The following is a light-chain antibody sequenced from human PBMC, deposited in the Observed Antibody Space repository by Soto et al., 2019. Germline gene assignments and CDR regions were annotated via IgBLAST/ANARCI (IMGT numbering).Light chain of an antibody. CDR1: GSYVGAYNY. CDR2: DVS. CDR3: YSYTSSSTYV. V-gene: IGLV2-14*01. Sequence: QSVLTQPASVSGSPGQSITISCSGNGSYVGAYNYVSWYQQHPAKAPKLMIYDVSNRPSGVSDRFSGSKSGNTASLTISGLQAEDEADYYCYSYTSSSTYVFGSGTKVTVL. J-gene: IGLJ1*01.